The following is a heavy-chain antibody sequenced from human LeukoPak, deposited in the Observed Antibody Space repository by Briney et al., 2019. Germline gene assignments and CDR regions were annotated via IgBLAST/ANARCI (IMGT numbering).Heavy chain of an antibody. CDR1: GFTFSNYN. Sequence: PGGSLRLSCAASGFTFSNYNMNWVRQAPGKGLEWVSYISTSSSTIYYADSVKGRFTISRDNSKNTLYLQMGSLRAEDMAVYYCALSGGVGQMGGYFDYWGQGTLVTVSS. CDR2: ISTSSSTI. D-gene: IGHD3-16*01. V-gene: IGHV3-48*01. CDR3: ALSGGVGQMGGYFDY. J-gene: IGHJ4*02.